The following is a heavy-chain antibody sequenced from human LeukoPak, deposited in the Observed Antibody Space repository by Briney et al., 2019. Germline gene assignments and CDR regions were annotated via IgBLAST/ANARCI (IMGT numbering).Heavy chain of an antibody. CDR1: GGSISSGGYS. J-gene: IGHJ4*02. D-gene: IGHD3-10*01. CDR2: IYHSGST. Sequence: SETLSLTCAVSGGSISSGGYSWSWIRQPPGKGLEWIGYIYHSGSTYYNPSLKSRVTISVDRSKNEFSLKLSSVTAADTAVYYCARGQWMVRGVIITRYFDYWGQGTLVTVSS. CDR3: ARGQWMVRGVIITRYFDY. V-gene: IGHV4-30-2*01.